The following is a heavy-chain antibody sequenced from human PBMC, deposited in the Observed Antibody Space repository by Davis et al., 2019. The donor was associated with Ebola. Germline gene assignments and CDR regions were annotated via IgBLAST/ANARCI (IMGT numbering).Heavy chain of an antibody. Sequence: ASVKVSCKASGYTFTSYGISWVRQAPGQGLEWMGWISAYNGNTNYAQKLQGRVTMTTDTSTSTAYMELRSLRSDDTAVYYCARDGLGYCSSTSCHTYYMDVWGKGTTVTVSS. CDR2: ISAYNGNT. CDR1: GYTFTSYG. J-gene: IGHJ6*03. CDR3: ARDGLGYCSSTSCHTYYMDV. D-gene: IGHD2-2*02. V-gene: IGHV1-18*04.